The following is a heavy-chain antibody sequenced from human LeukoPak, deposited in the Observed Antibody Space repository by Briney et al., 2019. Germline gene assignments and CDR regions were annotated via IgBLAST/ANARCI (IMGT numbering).Heavy chain of an antibody. D-gene: IGHD6-19*01. CDR2: ISSSSSTI. V-gene: IGHV3-48*04. CDR1: GFTFSSYS. Sequence: GGSLRLSCAASGFTFSSYSMNWVRQAPGKGLEWVSYISSSSSTIYYADSVKGRFTISRDNAKNSLYLQMNSLRAEDTAVYYCARSSIAVAGKPFDYWGQGTLVTVSS. J-gene: IGHJ4*02. CDR3: ARSSIAVAGKPFDY.